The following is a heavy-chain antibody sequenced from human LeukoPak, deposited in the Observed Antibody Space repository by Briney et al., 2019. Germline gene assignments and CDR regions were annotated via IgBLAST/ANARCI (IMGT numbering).Heavy chain of an antibody. D-gene: IGHD2-21*01. CDR2: ISSSSSYI. Sequence: GGSLRLSCAASGFTFSSYWMNWVRQAPGKGLEWVSSISSSSSYIYYADSVKGRFTISRDNAKNSLYLQMNSLRAEDTAVYYCARVGYYAEYFQHWGQGTLVTVSS. CDR3: ARVGYYAEYFQH. CDR1: GFTFSSYW. J-gene: IGHJ1*01. V-gene: IGHV3-21*01.